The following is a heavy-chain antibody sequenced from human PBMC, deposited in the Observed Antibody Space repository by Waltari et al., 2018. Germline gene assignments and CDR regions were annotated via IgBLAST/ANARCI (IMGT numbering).Heavy chain of an antibody. CDR1: GYTFTDYY. CDR3: ATVKQTFESGYDYNWFDP. CDR2: VDPEEGET. J-gene: IGHJ5*02. D-gene: IGHD5-12*01. V-gene: IGHV1-69-2*01. Sequence: EVQLVQSGAEVKKPGATVKISCKVSGYTFTDYYMHWLQQAPGTGLEGMGLVDPEEGETIYARKCQVRVTITAETSTDTAYMELSSLRSEDTAVYYCATVKQTFESGYDYNWFDPWGQGTLVTVSS.